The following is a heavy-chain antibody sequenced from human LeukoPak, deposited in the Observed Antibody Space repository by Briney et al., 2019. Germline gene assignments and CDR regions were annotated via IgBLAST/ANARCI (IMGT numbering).Heavy chain of an antibody. CDR3: ARDMSWSGWYALDS. CDR1: GDSIISYY. D-gene: IGHD6-19*01. CDR2: IYYNGTT. J-gene: IGHJ4*02. Sequence: SETLSLTCIVSGDSIISYYWSWIRQPPGKGLEWIGYIYYNGTTNYNPSLKSRVTMSVDTSRTQFSLKLSSVTAADTAFYYCARDMSWSGWYALDSWGQGILVTVSS. V-gene: IGHV4-59*12.